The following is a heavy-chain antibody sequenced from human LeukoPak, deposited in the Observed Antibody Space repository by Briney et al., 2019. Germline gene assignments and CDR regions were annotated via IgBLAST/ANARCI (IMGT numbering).Heavy chain of an antibody. Sequence: ASVRVSCKASGGTFSSYAISWVRQAPGQGLEWMGRIIPILGIANYAQKFQGRVTITADKSTSTAYMELSSLRSEDTAVYYCASLVSAAGGGDAFDIWGQGTMVTVSS. CDR1: GGTFSSYA. CDR3: ASLVSAAGGGDAFDI. V-gene: IGHV1-69*04. J-gene: IGHJ3*02. D-gene: IGHD6-13*01. CDR2: IIPILGIA.